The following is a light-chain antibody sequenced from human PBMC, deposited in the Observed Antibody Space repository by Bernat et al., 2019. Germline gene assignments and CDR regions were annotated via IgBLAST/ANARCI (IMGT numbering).Light chain of an antibody. V-gene: IGLV5-45*01. CDR3: MIWYSSAWV. CDR1: SGINVGTYR. Sequence: QAVLTQPASLSASPGASASLTCTLRSGINVGTYRIYWYQQKPGSPPQFLLRYKSDSDKQQGSGVPSRFSGSKDASANAGILLISGLQSEDGADYYCMIWYSSAWVFGGGTKLTVL. J-gene: IGLJ3*02. CDR2: YKSDSDK.